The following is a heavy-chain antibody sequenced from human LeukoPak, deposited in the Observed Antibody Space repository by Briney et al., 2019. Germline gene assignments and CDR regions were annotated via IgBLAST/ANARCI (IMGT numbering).Heavy chain of an antibody. CDR1: GYTFTSYG. Sequence: SVKVACKASGYTFTSYGISWVRQAPGQGLEWMGWIIPIFGTANYAQKFQGRVTITADESTSTAYMELSSLRSEDTAVYYCARYCSSTSCQDPWGQGTLVTVSS. V-gene: IGHV1-69*13. CDR2: IIPIFGTA. J-gene: IGHJ5*02. D-gene: IGHD2-2*01. CDR3: ARYCSSTSCQDP.